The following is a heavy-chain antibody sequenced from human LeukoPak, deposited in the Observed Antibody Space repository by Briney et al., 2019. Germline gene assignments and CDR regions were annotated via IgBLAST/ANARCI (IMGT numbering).Heavy chain of an antibody. V-gene: IGHV3-15*01. Sequence: GGSLRLSCAASRFSFSTSWTSWVRQAPGKGLEWVGRIKSKHDGETTEYAAPVKGRFTISRDDSESMVYLQMMSLKTEDTAVYYCCADTVDPLAQIDKWGQGALVTVSS. CDR2: IKSKHDGETT. CDR1: RFSFSTSW. D-gene: IGHD4-11*01. J-gene: IGHJ4*02. CDR3: CADTVDPLAQIDK.